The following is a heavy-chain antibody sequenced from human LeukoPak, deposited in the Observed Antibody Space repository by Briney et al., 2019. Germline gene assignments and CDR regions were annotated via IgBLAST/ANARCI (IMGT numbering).Heavy chain of an antibody. D-gene: IGHD2-2*01. Sequence: GGSLRLSCAASGFTVSSNYMSWVRQAPGKGLEWVSIIFNGGSTYYADSVKGRFTISRDTSKNTLFLQMNSLRAEDTAVYYCARHRGYCSSTSCYPYYFDHWGQGTLVTVSS. J-gene: IGHJ4*02. V-gene: IGHV3-66*04. CDR1: GFTVSSNY. CDR3: ARHRGYCSSTSCYPYYFDH. CDR2: IFNGGST.